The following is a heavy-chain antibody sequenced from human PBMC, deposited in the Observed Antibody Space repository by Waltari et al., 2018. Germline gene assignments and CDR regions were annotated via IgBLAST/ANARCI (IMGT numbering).Heavy chain of an antibody. J-gene: IGHJ6*03. Sequence: QVQLQESGPGLVKPSQTLSLTCTVSGGSISSGSYYWSWIRQPAGKGLEWIGRIYTSGSTNYNPSLKSRVTMSVDTSKNQFSLKLSSVTAADTAVYYCARAGYGGNRLPAGYYMDVWGKGTTVTVSS. CDR2: IYTSGST. V-gene: IGHV4-61*02. CDR1: GGSISSGSYY. D-gene: IGHD4-17*01. CDR3: ARAGYGGNRLPAGYYMDV.